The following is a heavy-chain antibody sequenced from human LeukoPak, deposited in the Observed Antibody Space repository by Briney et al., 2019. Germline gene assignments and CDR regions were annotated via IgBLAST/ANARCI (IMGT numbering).Heavy chain of an antibody. J-gene: IGHJ5*02. CDR2: IYYSGST. CDR1: GGSISSYY. Sequence: PSETLSLTCTVSGGSISSYYWSWNRQPPGKGLEWIGYIYYSGSTNYNPSLKSRVTISVDTSKNQFSLKLSSVTAADTAVYYCARDQVGATNWFDPWGQGTLVTVSS. D-gene: IGHD1-26*01. V-gene: IGHV4-59*01. CDR3: ARDQVGATNWFDP.